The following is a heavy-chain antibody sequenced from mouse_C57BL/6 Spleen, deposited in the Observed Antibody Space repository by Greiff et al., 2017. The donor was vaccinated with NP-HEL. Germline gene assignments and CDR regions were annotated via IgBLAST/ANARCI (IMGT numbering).Heavy chain of an antibody. D-gene: IGHD2-3*01. CDR2: INPSTGGT. J-gene: IGHJ4*01. V-gene: IGHV1-42*01. CDR3: ARSLVYDGYYGNAMDY. CDR1: GYSFTGYY. Sequence: EVKLMESGPELVKPGASVKISCKASGYSFTGYYMNWVKQSPEKSLEWIGEINPSTGGTTYNQKFKAKATLTVDKSSSTAYMQLKSLTSEDSAVYYCARSLVYDGYYGNAMDYWGQGTSVTVSS.